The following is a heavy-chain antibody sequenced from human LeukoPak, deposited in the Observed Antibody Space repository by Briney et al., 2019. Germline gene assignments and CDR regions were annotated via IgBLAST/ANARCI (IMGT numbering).Heavy chain of an antibody. Sequence: GGSLTLSCVASGFTFSGYWMTWVRQAPGQGLEWVANIREDGNRQTYEDSLKGRFTISRDNARNSLYLQLGSLKAEDTAVYYCARDRGVVADGTVGWLDLWGQGTLVTVSS. CDR1: GFTFSGYW. CDR2: IREDGNRQ. J-gene: IGHJ5*02. CDR3: ARDRGVVADGTVGWLDL. D-gene: IGHD3-10*01. V-gene: IGHV3-7*01.